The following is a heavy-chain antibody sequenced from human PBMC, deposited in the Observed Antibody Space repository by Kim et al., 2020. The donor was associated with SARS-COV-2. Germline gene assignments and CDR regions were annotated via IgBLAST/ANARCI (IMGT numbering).Heavy chain of an antibody. D-gene: IGHD3-22*01. Sequence: SLKSRVTISVDTSKNQFSLKLSSVTAADTAVYYCARALRGYYDSSGYSDYWGQGTLVTVSS. J-gene: IGHJ4*02. V-gene: IGHV4-31*02. CDR3: ARALRGYYDSSGYSDY.